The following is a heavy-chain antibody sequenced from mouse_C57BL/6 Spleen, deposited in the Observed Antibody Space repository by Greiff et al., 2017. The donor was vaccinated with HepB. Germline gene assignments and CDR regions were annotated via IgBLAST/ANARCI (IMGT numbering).Heavy chain of an antibody. CDR1: GYTFTSYT. CDR2: INPSSGYT. D-gene: IGHD2-1*01. CDR3: ARGLYYGNYFYAMDY. Sequence: QVQLKQSGAELARPGASVKMSCKASGYTFTSYTMHWVKQRPGQGLEWIGYINPSSGYTKYNQKFKDKATLTADKSSSTAYMQLSSLTSEDSAVYYCARGLYYGNYFYAMDYWGQGTSVTVSS. J-gene: IGHJ4*01. V-gene: IGHV1-4*01.